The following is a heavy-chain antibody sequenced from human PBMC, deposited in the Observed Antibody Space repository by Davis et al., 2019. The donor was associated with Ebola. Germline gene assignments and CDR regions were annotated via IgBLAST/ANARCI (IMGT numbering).Heavy chain of an antibody. J-gene: IGHJ6*02. D-gene: IGHD3-10*01. CDR2: ISASGGTT. CDR3: AKDRGGYYYYGMDV. V-gene: IGHV3-23*01. Sequence: GESLKISCAASGFTFSNYAMSWVRQAPGKGPEWVSHISASGGTTFYADSVKGRFTISRDNAKDTLYLQMNSLRAEDTAVYYCAKDRGGYYYYGMDVWGQGTTVTVSS. CDR1: GFTFSNYA.